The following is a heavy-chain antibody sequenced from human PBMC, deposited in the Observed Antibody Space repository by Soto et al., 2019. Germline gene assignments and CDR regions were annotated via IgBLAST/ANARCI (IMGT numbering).Heavy chain of an antibody. V-gene: IGHV4-34*01. D-gene: IGHD1-26*01. CDR3: ARRVGATTTYYYYGMDF. J-gene: IGHJ6*02. CDR2: INHSGST. CDR1: GGSFSGYY. Sequence: PSETLSLTCAVYGGSFSGYYWSWIRQPPGKGLEWIGEINHSGSTNYNPSLKSRVTISVDTSKNQFSLKLSSVTAADTAVYYCARRVGATTTYYYYGMDFWGQGTTVTVSS.